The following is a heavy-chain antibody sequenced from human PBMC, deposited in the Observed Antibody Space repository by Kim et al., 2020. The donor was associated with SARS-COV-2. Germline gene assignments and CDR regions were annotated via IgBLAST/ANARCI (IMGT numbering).Heavy chain of an antibody. V-gene: IGHV4-34*01. CDR2: INHSGST. CDR3: ARGRAGVVPSPILGIGPHYDYYAMDV. D-gene: IGHD2-2*02. J-gene: IGHJ6*02. CDR1: GGSFSGFH. Sequence: ETLSLPCAVYGGSFSGFHWSWIRQPPGKGLEWIGEINHSGSTNYNPSLKSRVTISVDTSKSQFSLKLNFVTAADTAVYYCARGRAGVVPSPILGIGPHYDYYAMDVWGRGTTVTVSS.